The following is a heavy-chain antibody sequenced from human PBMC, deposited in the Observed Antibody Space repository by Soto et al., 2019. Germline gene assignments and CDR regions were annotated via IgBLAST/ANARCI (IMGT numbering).Heavy chain of an antibody. CDR2: IFPGDSDT. J-gene: IGHJ5*02. CDR1: GYSFTTNW. CDR3: ASLIASSSWLEA. V-gene: IGHV5-51*01. Sequence: GESLKISCKASGYSFTTNWIAWVRQKPGKGLEWMGSIFPGDSDTRYSPSFHGQVTISADESISTAYLQWGSLKASDSAMYYCASLIASSSWLEAWGQGALVTVSA. D-gene: IGHD6-13*01.